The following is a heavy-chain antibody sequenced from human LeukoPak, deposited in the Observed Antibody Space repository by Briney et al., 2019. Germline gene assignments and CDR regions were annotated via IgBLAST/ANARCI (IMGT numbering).Heavy chain of an antibody. V-gene: IGHV3-21*01. Sequence: GGSLRLSCAAFGFTFSSYSMTWVRQAPGKGLKWFSSISSSSSYIYYADSVKGRFTISRDNAKNSLYLQMNSLRAEDTAVYYCARDMHSGSYYFDYWGQGTLVTVSS. J-gene: IGHJ4*02. CDR3: ARDMHSGSYYFDY. CDR2: ISSSSSYI. D-gene: IGHD1-26*01. CDR1: GFTFSSYS.